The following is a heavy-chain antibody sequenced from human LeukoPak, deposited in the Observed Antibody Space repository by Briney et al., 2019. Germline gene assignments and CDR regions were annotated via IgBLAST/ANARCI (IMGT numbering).Heavy chain of an antibody. CDR2: IKQDGSEK. D-gene: IGHD1-14*01. V-gene: IGHV3-7*03. CDR1: GFTFSSYW. CDR3: ARRGPEGALDY. J-gene: IGHJ4*02. Sequence: PGRSLRLSCAASGFTFSSYWLSWVRQAPGKGLEWVANIKQDGSEKYYVDSVKGRFTISRDNAKNSLYLQMNSLRAEDTAVYYCARRGPEGALDYWGQGTLVTVSS.